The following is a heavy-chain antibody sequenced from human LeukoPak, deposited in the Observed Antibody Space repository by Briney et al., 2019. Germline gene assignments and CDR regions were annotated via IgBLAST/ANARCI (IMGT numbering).Heavy chain of an antibody. Sequence: GGSLRLSCAASGFTFSSNWMSWVRQAPGKGLEWVANIKHDGTEKYYMDSLKGRFTISRDNAKNSLYLQMHCLSAEDTAVYYCASYCATIPCFGSFDSWGQGTLVTVSS. V-gene: IGHV3-7*01. CDR1: GFTFSSNW. J-gene: IGHJ4*02. CDR3: ASYCATIPCFGSFDS. D-gene: IGHD2-8*01. CDR2: IKHDGTEK.